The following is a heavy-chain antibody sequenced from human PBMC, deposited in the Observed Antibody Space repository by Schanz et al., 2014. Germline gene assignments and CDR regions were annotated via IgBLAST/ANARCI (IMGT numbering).Heavy chain of an antibody. Sequence: EVQLLESGGGLVQPGGSLRLSCAASGFTFSYYSLNWVRQAPGKGLEWLSAISGNGGSTYFADSVKGRFTISRDNSDNTLFLQMNSLRAEDTAVYYCAKVREWWPYYFDYWGQGTLVTVSS. CDR2: ISGNGGST. CDR3: AKVREWWPYYFDY. D-gene: IGHD2-15*01. J-gene: IGHJ4*02. V-gene: IGHV3-23*01. CDR1: GFTFSYYS.